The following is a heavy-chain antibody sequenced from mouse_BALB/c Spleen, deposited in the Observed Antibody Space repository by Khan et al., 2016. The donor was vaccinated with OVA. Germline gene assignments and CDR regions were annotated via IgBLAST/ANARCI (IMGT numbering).Heavy chain of an antibody. V-gene: IGHV9-3-1*01. D-gene: IGHD2-10*01. CDR1: GYTFTNFG. CDR2: INTYTGEP. Sequence: VQLQESGPELQKPGETVKISCKTSGYTFTNFGMNWVKQAPGKGLEWMGWINTYTGEPSYADDFKGRFAFSLETSASTAYLQINNLKNEDTATYFCARPPYFSDTMAYWGQGTSVTVSS. CDR3: ARPPYFSDTMAY. J-gene: IGHJ4*01.